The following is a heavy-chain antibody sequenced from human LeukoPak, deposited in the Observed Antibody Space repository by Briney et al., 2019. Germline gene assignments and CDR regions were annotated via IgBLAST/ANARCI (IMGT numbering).Heavy chain of an antibody. V-gene: IGHV3-9*01. J-gene: IGHJ5*02. D-gene: IGHD3-10*01. CDR3: VKDIGSYYYGSERPT. CDR1: GFTFNNHA. CDR2: ITWNSDKV. Sequence: GGSLRLSCAASGFTFNNHAMHWVRQAPGKGLEWVAGITWNSDKVDYADSVEGRFTISRDNAKNSLLLQMNSLRPEDTALYYCVKDIGSYYYGSERPTWGQGTLVTVSS.